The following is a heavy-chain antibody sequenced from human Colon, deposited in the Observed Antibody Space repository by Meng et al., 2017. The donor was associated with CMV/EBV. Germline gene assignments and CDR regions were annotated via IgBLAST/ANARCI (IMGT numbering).Heavy chain of an antibody. V-gene: IGHV4-39*07. CDR3: ARGQDSAKVHH. J-gene: IGHJ1*01. Sequence: QLQLQDSGPGLVKPSETLSLTCTLSGASISSFSYWNWIRQPPGKGLEWIASVAHSANMYYNTSLQSRVTMSFDTSKNQFSLRLYSVTAADTAVYYCARGQDSAKVHHWGQGSLVTVSS. D-gene: IGHD1-26*01. CDR1: GASISSFSY. CDR2: VAHSANM.